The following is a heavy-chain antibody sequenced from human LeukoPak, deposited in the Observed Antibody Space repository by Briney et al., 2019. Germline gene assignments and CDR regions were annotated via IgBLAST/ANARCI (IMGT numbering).Heavy chain of an antibody. D-gene: IGHD2-15*01. CDR3: AMTYGVGSWSYYFDY. CDR1: GFTFSSYG. Sequence: GGSLRLSCAASGFTFSSYGMSWVRQAPGKGLEWVSTISGSGGSTNYADSVKGRFTVSTDNAKNTYLQMHSLRGEDAAVYYCAMTYGVGSWSYYFDYWGQGTLVTVSS. CDR2: ISGSGGST. V-gene: IGHV3-23*01. J-gene: IGHJ4*02.